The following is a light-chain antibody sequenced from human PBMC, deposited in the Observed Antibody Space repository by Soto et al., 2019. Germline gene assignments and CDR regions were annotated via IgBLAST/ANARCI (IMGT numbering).Light chain of an antibody. V-gene: IGKV1-5*01. J-gene: IGKJ1*01. Sequence: DIQMTQSPSTLSASVGDRVTIACRASRSISRWLAWYQQKPGKAPKVLIWDASSLHSGVPSRFSGSGYGTEFPLTISSLQPDDFGTYYCQQYNGYSTWTFGQGTKVEIK. CDR3: QQYNGYSTWT. CDR2: DAS. CDR1: RSISRW.